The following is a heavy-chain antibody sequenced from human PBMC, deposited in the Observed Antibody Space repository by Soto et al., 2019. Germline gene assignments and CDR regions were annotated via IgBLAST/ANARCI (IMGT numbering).Heavy chain of an antibody. V-gene: IGHV4-38-2*01. D-gene: IGHD6-13*01. CDR2: IYHSGTT. Sequence: QVQLQESGPGLVKPSETLSLTCVVSGYPISSGYYWGWIRQPPGKGLEWIGSIYHSGTTYYNPSLKSRVTISLDTSRNQFSLKLTSVTAADTAVDYCARSLLSSSWYAGSWGQGTVVTVSS. CDR1: GYPISSGYY. CDR3: ARSLLSSSWYAGS. J-gene: IGHJ5*02.